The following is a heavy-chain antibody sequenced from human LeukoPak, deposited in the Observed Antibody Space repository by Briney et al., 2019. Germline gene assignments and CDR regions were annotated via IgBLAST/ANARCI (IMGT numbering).Heavy chain of an antibody. V-gene: IGHV2-70*11. J-gene: IGHJ4*02. CDR1: GFSLSTSGMC. Sequence: SGPALVKPTQTLTLTCTVSGFSLSTSGMCVSWIRQPPGKALEWLARIDWDDDKYYSTSLKTRLTISKDPSKNQVVLTMTNMDPVDTATYYCARIRAPPLYYFDYWGQGTLVTVSS. CDR3: ARIRAPPLYYFDY. CDR2: IDWDDDK.